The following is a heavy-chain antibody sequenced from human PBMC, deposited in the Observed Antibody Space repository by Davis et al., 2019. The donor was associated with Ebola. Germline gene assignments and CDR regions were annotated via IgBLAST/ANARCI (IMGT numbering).Heavy chain of an antibody. J-gene: IGHJ5*02. CDR3: ARLTVVVEPAAIVWFGP. Sequence: MPSETLSLTCAVSGGSIRSSNWWSWVRQPPGKGLEWLGEIYHSGITNYNPSLKSRVTMSLDKSKNQFSLKLKSVTAADTAVYYCARLTVVVEPAAIVWFGPWGQGTLVTVSS. D-gene: IGHD2-2*02. V-gene: IGHV4-4*02. CDR1: GGSIRSSNW. CDR2: IYHSGIT.